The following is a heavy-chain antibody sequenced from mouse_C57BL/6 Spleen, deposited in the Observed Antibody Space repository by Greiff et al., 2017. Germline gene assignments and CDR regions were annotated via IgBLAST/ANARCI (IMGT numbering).Heavy chain of an antibody. CDR1: GYTFTSYT. V-gene: IGHV1-4*01. D-gene: IGHD3-2*02. J-gene: IGHJ2*01. CDR3: ARTTAQEYYFDY. CDR2: INPSSGYT. Sequence: VQLQQSGAELVRPGASVKMSCKASGYTFTSYTMHWVKQRPGQGLEWIGYINPSSGYTKYNQKFKDKATLTADKSSSTAYMQLSSLTSEDSAVYYCARTTAQEYYFDYWGQGTTLTVSS.